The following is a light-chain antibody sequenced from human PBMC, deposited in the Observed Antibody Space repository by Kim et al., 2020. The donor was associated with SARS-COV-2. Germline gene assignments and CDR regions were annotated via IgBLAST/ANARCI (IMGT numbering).Light chain of an antibody. CDR2: SDT. Sequence: PGQRSTISCSGSSSNIRSNDVYWDEQHTGTAPKVLIYSDTQRPSAVPDRFSGSKAGTSASLAIGGLRSEDEADYYCAAWDDSLRGVFGTGTKVTVL. CDR3: AAWDDSLRGV. CDR1: SSNIRSND. J-gene: IGLJ1*01. V-gene: IGLV1-47*01.